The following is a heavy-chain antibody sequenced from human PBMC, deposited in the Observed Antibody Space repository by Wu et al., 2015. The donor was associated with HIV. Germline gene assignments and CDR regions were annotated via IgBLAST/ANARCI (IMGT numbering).Heavy chain of an antibody. CDR1: GFTFNNKY. D-gene: IGHD5-12*01. CDR3: ARTLSRGYSGYDKGDDAFDT. Sequence: QVQLVQSGAEVKKPGASVKVSCKASGFTFNNKYMHWVRQAPGQGLEWMGWISAYNGNTNYAQKLQGRVTMTTDTSTSTAYMELRSLRSDDTAVYYCARTLSRGYSGYDKGDDAFDTWGQRDNGHRLF. CDR2: ISAYNGNT. J-gene: IGHJ3*02. V-gene: IGHV1-18*01.